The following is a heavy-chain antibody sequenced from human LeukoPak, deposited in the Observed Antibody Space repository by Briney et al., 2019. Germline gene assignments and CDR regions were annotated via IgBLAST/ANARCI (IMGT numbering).Heavy chain of an antibody. CDR2: ISPSGGST. Sequence: GASVKVSCKAFGYTFTSNYMHWVRQAPGQGPEWMGVISPSGGSTTYAQKFQGRATLTRDMSTSTDYLELSSLRSEDTAVYYCARGSSSWYLYYYYYMDVWGKGTTVTVSS. J-gene: IGHJ6*03. CDR1: GYTFTSNY. D-gene: IGHD6-13*01. CDR3: ARGSSSWYLYYYYYMDV. V-gene: IGHV1-46*01.